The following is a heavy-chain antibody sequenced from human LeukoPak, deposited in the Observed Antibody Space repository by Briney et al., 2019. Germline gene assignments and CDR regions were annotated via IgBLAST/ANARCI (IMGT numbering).Heavy chain of an antibody. D-gene: IGHD3-9*01. CDR3: ANLGMVYNILTGYRRPQTNDY. Sequence: GGSLRLSCGASGFTFSTYSMNWVRQAPGKGLEWVSSITSSSRYIYYADSVKGRFTISRDNSKNTLYLQMSSLRAEDTAVYYCANLGMVYNILTGYRRPQTNDYWGQGTLVTVSS. CDR2: ITSSSRYI. J-gene: IGHJ4*02. V-gene: IGHV3-21*01. CDR1: GFTFSTYS.